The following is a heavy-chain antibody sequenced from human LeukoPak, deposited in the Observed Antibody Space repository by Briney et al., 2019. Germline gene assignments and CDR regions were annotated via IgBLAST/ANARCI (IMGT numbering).Heavy chain of an antibody. CDR2: ISAYNGNT. J-gene: IGHJ4*02. V-gene: IGHV1-18*01. CDR1: GYTFTSYG. Sequence: ASVTVSCKASGYTFTSYGISWVRQAPGQGLEWMGWISAYNGNTNYAQKLQGRVTMTTDTSTSTAYMELRSLRSDDTAVYYCARDVLLWFGEYIDRYDYWGQGTLVTVSS. CDR3: ARDVLLWFGEYIDRYDY. D-gene: IGHD3-10*01.